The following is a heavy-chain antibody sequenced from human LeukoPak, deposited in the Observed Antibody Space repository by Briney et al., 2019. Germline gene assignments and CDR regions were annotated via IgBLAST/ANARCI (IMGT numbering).Heavy chain of an antibody. CDR1: GFNFRDYE. CDR3: TRDSFFDGNYRPEYFDC. V-gene: IGHV3-48*03. J-gene: IGHJ4*02. Sequence: GGSLRLSCAASGFNFRDYEMNWVRQAPGKGLEWLSYISGSSGIIYYADSVKGRFSISRDNAKNSLYLQMNSLRAEDTAIYYCTRDSFFDGNYRPEYFDCWGQGTLVTVSS. D-gene: IGHD4-11*01. CDR2: ISGSSGII.